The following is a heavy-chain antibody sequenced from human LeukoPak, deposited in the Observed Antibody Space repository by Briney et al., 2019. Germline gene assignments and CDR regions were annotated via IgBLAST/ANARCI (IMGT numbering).Heavy chain of an antibody. CDR2: IKSKTDGGTT. J-gene: IGHJ4*02. CDR3: TRASLDFWIDY. CDR1: GFTFSNAW. D-gene: IGHD3-3*01. Sequence: GGSLRLSCAASGFTFSNAWMSWVRQAPGKGLEWVGRIKSKTDGGTTDYAAPVKGRFTISRDDSKNTLYLQMNSLKTEDTAVYYCTRASLDFWIDYWGQGTLVTVSS. V-gene: IGHV3-15*01.